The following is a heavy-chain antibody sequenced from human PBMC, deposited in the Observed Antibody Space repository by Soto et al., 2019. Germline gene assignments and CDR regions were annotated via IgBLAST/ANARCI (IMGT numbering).Heavy chain of an antibody. CDR1: GGTFSSYT. CDR2: IIPILGIA. V-gene: IGHV1-69*02. Sequence: SVKVSCKASGGTFSSYTISWVRQAPGQGLEWMGRIIPILGIANYAQKFQGRVTITADKSTSTAYMELSSLRSEDTAVYYCARTGYCSGGSCRSAGDYWGQGTLVTVSS. D-gene: IGHD2-15*01. CDR3: ARTGYCSGGSCRSAGDY. J-gene: IGHJ4*02.